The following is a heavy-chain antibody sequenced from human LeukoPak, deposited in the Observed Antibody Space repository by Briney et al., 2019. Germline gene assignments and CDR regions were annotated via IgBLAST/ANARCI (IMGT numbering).Heavy chain of an antibody. Sequence: ASVKVSCKASGYTFTSYYMHWVRQAPGQGLEWMGIINPSGGSTSYAQKFQGRVTMTRDTSTSTVYMELSSLRSEDTAVYYCARGPYDYGEFFSESPREYWGQGTLVTVSS. CDR3: ARGPYDYGEFFSESPREY. CDR2: INPSGGST. J-gene: IGHJ4*02. V-gene: IGHV1-46*01. CDR1: GYTFTSYY. D-gene: IGHD4-17*01.